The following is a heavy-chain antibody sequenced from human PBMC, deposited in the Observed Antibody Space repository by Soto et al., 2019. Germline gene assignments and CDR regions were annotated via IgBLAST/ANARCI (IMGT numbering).Heavy chain of an antibody. Sequence: QPGGSLRLSCEASGFTFSSYGMHWVRQAPGKGLEWVAVIWYDGSKKYYGDSVMGRFTISRDNSKNTLYLQMNSLRADDTAVYYCARSVVVPAALDYWGQGTLVTVSS. D-gene: IGHD2-2*01. CDR2: IWYDGSKK. J-gene: IGHJ4*02. CDR3: ARSVVVPAALDY. V-gene: IGHV3-33*01. CDR1: GFTFSSYG.